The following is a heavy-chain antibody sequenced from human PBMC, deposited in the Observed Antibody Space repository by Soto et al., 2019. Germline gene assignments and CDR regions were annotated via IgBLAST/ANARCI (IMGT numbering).Heavy chain of an antibody. V-gene: IGHV4-34*01. Sequence: DTKSLTSIQSGLSFSCYYWRWLGQHLLQGLEWIVEINHSGSTNYNPSLKSRVTISVDTSKNQFSLKLSSVTAADTAVYYCARTGVYYARSGYYPGDYWGPGTRVNGSA. J-gene: IGHJ4*02. D-gene: IGHD3-22*01. CDR3: ARTGVYYARSGYYPGDY. CDR1: GLSFSCYY. CDR2: INHSGST.